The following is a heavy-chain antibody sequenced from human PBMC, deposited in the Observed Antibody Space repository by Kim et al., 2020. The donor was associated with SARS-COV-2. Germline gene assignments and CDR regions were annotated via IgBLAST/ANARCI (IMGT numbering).Heavy chain of an antibody. J-gene: IGHJ5*02. CDR3: AKDLGAYCGGDCSNNWFDP. CDR2: ISGSGGST. D-gene: IGHD2-21*01. V-gene: IGHV3-23*01. Sequence: GGSLRLSCAASGFTFSSYAMSWVRQAPGKGLEWVSAISGSGGSTYYADSVKGRFTISRDNSKNTLYLQMNSLRAEDTAVYYCAKDLGAYCGGDCSNNWFDPWGQGTLVTVSS. CDR1: GFTFSSYA.